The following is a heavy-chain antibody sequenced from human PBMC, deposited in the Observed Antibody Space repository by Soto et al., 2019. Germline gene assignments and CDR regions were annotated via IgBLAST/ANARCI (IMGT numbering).Heavy chain of an antibody. CDR3: ARQNVATISYYGMDV. J-gene: IGHJ6*02. Sequence: GESLKISCKCSGYIFTSYWISWVLQMPVKGLEWMGRIDPSDSYTNYSPSFQGHVTISADKSISTAYLQWSSLKASDTAMYYCARQNVATISYYGMDVWGQGTTVTVSS. CDR2: IDPSDSYT. D-gene: IGHD5-12*01. CDR1: GYIFTSYW. V-gene: IGHV5-10-1*01.